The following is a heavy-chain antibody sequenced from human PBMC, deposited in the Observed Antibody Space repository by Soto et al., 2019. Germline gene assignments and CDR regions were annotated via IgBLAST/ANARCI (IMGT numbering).Heavy chain of an antibody. Sequence: SCKASGYSFGSYNMHWVRQAPGQGLEWMGVINPSGVTTNYAQKFRGRLTLTRDTSTTTVHMELSSLRSEDTAVYYCARVYEYSSGWYDFDYWGQGTLVTVSS. CDR2: INPSGVTT. CDR3: ARVYEYSSGWYDFDY. J-gene: IGHJ4*02. D-gene: IGHD6-19*01. V-gene: IGHV1-46*01. CDR1: GYSFGSYN.